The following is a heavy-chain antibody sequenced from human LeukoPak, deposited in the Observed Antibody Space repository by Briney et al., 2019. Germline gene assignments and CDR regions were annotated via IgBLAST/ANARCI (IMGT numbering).Heavy chain of an antibody. CDR3: ARVAGSGWYYFDY. Sequence: GGSLRLSCAASGFTFSSYSMNWVRQAPGKGLEWISYISSSGTSIYYADSVQGRFTISRDNAKNSLYLQMNSLRAEDTAVYYCARVAGSGWYYFDYWGQGTLVTVSS. J-gene: IGHJ4*02. D-gene: IGHD6-19*01. CDR2: ISSSGTSI. V-gene: IGHV3-48*04. CDR1: GFTFSSYS.